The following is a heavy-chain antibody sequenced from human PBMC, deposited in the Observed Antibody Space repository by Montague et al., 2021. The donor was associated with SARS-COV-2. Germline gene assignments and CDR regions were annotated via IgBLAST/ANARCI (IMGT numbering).Heavy chain of an antibody. CDR3: ARLYLGFNGKMYFFDA. D-gene: IGHD2-8*01. Sequence: SETLSLTCSVSGYSITRVFWGWLRQPPGKGLEWIGHLHHSGSTNFNASLKSRLTMSPDMSKNQFSLQLSSVTAADTAVYYCARLYLGFNGKMYFFDAWGQGILVTVSS. V-gene: IGHV4-59*01. CDR2: LHHSGST. J-gene: IGHJ4*02. CDR1: GYSITRVF.